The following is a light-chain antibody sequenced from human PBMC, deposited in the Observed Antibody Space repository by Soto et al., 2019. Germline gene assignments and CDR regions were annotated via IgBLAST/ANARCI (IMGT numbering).Light chain of an antibody. Sequence: DIQFTQSPSFLSASVGDRVTITCRASQGISYYLAWYQRNRGKAPKLLIYTASTLQSGVPSRFSGSGYGTEFALTISRLQPEDFATYYCQQLNSYPLTFGGGTKVEIK. CDR3: QQLNSYPLT. CDR2: TAS. CDR1: QGISYY. J-gene: IGKJ4*01. V-gene: IGKV1-9*01.